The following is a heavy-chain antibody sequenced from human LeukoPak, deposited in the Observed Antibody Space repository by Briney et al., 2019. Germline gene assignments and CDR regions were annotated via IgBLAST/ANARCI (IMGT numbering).Heavy chain of an antibody. D-gene: IGHD3-9*01. CDR1: GFTFSSYS. Sequence: GGSLRLSCAASGFTFSSYSMNWVRQASGKGLEWVSSISSSSSYIYYADSVKGRFTISRDNAKNSLYLQMNSLRAEDTAVYYCARASIPATGLKEYYFDYWGQGTLVTVSS. CDR2: ISSSSSYI. V-gene: IGHV3-21*01. J-gene: IGHJ4*02. CDR3: ARASIPATGLKEYYFDY.